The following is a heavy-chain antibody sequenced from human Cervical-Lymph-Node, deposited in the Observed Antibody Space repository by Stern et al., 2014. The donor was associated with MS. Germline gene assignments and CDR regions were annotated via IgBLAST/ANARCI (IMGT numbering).Heavy chain of an antibody. J-gene: IGHJ4*02. CDR1: GGTFGSFA. V-gene: IGHV1-69*01. CDR3: TREAIGHSGTFDF. CDR2: IIPILGTA. D-gene: IGHD6-19*01. Sequence: VQLVESGAEVKKPGSSVKVSCRASGGTFGSFAVNWVRQAPGQGLAWMGVIIPILGTANYAQRFQGRVTITADESTTTAYMELNSLTSDDTAVYFCTREAIGHSGTFDFWGQGTLVTVSS.